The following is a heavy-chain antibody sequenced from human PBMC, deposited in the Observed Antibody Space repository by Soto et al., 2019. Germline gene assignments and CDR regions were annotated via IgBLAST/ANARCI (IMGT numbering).Heavy chain of an antibody. V-gene: IGHV3-49*03. CDR1: GFTFGDYA. CDR2: IRSKAYGGTT. Sequence: GGSLRLSCTGSGFTFGDYAMSWSRQAPGKGLEWVGVIRSKAYGGTTDYAASVKGRFTILRDDSKSIAYLQMSSLQTEDTGVYYCTKHTHVSRYSYFGMDVWGHGTTVTVSS. J-gene: IGHJ6*02. D-gene: IGHD3-3*01. CDR3: TKHTHVSRYSYFGMDV.